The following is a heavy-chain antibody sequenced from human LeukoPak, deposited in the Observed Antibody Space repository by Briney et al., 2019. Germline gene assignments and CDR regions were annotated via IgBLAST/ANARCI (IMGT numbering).Heavy chain of an antibody. Sequence: PSETLSLTCAVSGGSISSGGYSWSWIRQPPGKGLEWIGYIYHSGSTYYNPSLKNRVTISVDRSKNQFSLKLSSVTAADTAVYYCARAPYCSGGSCYTSYNWFDPWGQGTLVTVSS. D-gene: IGHD2-15*01. CDR1: GGSISSGGYS. V-gene: IGHV4-30-2*01. CDR2: IYHSGST. CDR3: ARAPYCSGGSCYTSYNWFDP. J-gene: IGHJ5*02.